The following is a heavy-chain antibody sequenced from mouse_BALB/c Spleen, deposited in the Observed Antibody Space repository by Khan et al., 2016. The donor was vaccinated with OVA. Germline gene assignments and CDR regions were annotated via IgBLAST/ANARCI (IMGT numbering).Heavy chain of an antibody. Sequence: QVQLQQSGPELVRPGVSVKISCKGSGFTFTDYAMHWVKQSHAKSLEWIGLISTYSGNTNYNQKFKGKATMTVDKSSSSAYMELARLTSEDSAIXYCARPAYDGYYDYWGQGTTLTVSS. V-gene: IGHV1S137*01. CDR1: GFTFTDYA. J-gene: IGHJ2*01. CDR3: ARPAYDGYYDY. D-gene: IGHD2-3*01. CDR2: ISTYSGNT.